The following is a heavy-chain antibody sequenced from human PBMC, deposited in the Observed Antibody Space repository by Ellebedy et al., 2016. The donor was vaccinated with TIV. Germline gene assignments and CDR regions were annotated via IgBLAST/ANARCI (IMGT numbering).Heavy chain of an antibody. Sequence: SETLSLXCTVSGGSISNYYWSWFRQPPGKRLEWIAYIYYHGNTNYNPSLKSRVTISVATSENQFSLRLTSVTAADTAVYYCARHFNSGTYPLDYWGPGTLVTVSS. D-gene: IGHD3-10*01. CDR2: IYYHGNT. CDR1: GGSISNYY. V-gene: IGHV4-59*08. J-gene: IGHJ4*02. CDR3: ARHFNSGTYPLDY.